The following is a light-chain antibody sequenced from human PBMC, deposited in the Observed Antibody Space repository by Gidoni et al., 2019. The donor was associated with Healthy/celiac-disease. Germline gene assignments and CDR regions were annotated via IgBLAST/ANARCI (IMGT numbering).Light chain of an antibody. Sequence: QSALTQPASVSGSPGQSITISCTGPSSDVGGYNYVSWYQQHPGTAPKLMIYEVSNRPSGVSTRFSGSKSGNTAALTISGLQAEDEADYYCSSYTSSSTVVFGGGTKLTVL. CDR1: SSDVGGYNY. CDR3: SSYTSSSTVV. V-gene: IGLV2-14*01. CDR2: EVS. J-gene: IGLJ2*01.